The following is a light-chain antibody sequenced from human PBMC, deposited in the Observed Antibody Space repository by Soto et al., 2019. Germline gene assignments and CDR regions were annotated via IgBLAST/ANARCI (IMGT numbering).Light chain of an antibody. J-gene: IGLJ1*01. Sequence: QSALTQPPSVSGAPVQSITISCTGSSSKIGAGSAVHWHKHHTGTAPKLLIYGNSTRPSGVPDRFSGSKSGTSASLAITGLQAEDEADYYCQSYDSSLRRVFGTGTKVTVL. CDR2: GNS. V-gene: IGLV1-40*01. CDR3: QSYDSSLRRV. CDR1: SSKIGAGSA.